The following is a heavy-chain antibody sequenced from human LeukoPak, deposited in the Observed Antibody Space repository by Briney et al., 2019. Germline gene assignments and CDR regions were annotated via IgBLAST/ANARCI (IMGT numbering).Heavy chain of an antibody. CDR1: GGSISSSSYY. V-gene: IGHV4-39*07. Sequence: SETLSLTCTVSGGSISSSSYYWGWIRQPPGKGLEWIGSIYYSGSTYHNPSLKSRVTISVDTSKNQFSLKLSSVTAADTAVYYCARVKQEVVIDAFDIWGQGTMVTVSS. D-gene: IGHD3-22*01. CDR3: ARVKQEVVIDAFDI. J-gene: IGHJ3*02. CDR2: IYYSGST.